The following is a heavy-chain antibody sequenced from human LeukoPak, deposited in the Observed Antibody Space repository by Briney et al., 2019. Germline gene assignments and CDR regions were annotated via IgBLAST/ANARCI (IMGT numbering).Heavy chain of an antibody. Sequence: GGSLRLSCAVFGFTVSGNYMSWVRQAPRKGLEWVSAIYTDGNTHYAGSVKGRFTISRDSFKNTLYLQMNSLRAEDTDVYYCARDRPYGGVGDFDYWGQGTLVTVSS. J-gene: IGHJ4*02. CDR3: ARDRPYGGVGDFDY. CDR1: GFTVSGNY. V-gene: IGHV3-66*01. D-gene: IGHD3-16*01. CDR2: IYTDGNT.